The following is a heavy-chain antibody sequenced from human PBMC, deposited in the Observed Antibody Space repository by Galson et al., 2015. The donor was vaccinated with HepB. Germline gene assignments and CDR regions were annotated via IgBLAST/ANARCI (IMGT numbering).Heavy chain of an antibody. V-gene: IGHV1-18*04. J-gene: IGHJ5*02. CDR3: ARDLVRYQLLFSWFDP. Sequence: SVKVSCKASGYIFNTYGLSWVRQAPGQGLEWMGWISAYNDNTNYAQKFQGRVTMTRDTSISTAYMELSRLRSDDTAVYYCARDLVRYQLLFSWFDPWGQGTLVTVSS. CDR2: ISAYNDNT. CDR1: GYIFNTYG. D-gene: IGHD2-2*01.